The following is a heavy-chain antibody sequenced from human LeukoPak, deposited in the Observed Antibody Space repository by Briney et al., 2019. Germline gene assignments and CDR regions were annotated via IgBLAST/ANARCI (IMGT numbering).Heavy chain of an antibody. J-gene: IGHJ4*02. Sequence: ASVKVSCKASGNTFTTYYMHWVRQAPGQGLECMGTINPSGTSTRNAQKFQGRVTMTRDMSTSTVYMELSSLKSEDTAVYYCTRNTTGNYFDYWGQGTLVTVSS. CDR3: TRNTTGNYFDY. V-gene: IGHV1-46*01. CDR2: INPSGTST. CDR1: GNTFTTYY. D-gene: IGHD1-1*01.